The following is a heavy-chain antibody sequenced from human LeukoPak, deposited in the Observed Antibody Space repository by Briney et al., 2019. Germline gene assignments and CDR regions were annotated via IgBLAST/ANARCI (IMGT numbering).Heavy chain of an antibody. V-gene: IGHV3-21*01. Sequence: PGGSLRLSCAASGFTFGSYSMNWVRQFPGKRLQWVSSISSTSKYIYYADSVKGRFTISRDNAKNSLYLQMNSLRAEDTAVYYCALSGGPLRYCSSTSCTWWGQGTLVTVSS. J-gene: IGHJ4*02. CDR2: ISSTSKYI. D-gene: IGHD2-2*01. CDR3: ALSGGPLRYCSSTSCTW. CDR1: GFTFGSYS.